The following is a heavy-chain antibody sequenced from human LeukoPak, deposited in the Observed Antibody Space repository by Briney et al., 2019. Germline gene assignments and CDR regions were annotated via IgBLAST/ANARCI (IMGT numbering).Heavy chain of an antibody. CDR2: IYHSGST. J-gene: IGHJ4*02. CDR1: GYSISSGYY. Sequence: KPSETLSLTCAVSGYSISSGYYWGWIRQPPGQGLEWIGSIYHSGSTYYNPSLKSRVTISVDTSKNQFSLKLSSVTAADTAVYYCARDSRDSWNRRGADYWGQGTLVTVSS. V-gene: IGHV4-38-2*02. CDR3: ARDSRDSWNRRGADY. D-gene: IGHD2-15*01.